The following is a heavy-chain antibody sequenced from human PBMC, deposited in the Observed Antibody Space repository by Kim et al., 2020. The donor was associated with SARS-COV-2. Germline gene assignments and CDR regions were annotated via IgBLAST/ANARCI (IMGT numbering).Heavy chain of an antibody. Sequence: YADPVKGRLTISRDISKNTLYLQMNSLRAEETAVYYCARGLMASYDYAMDVWGQGTPVTVSS. V-gene: IGHV3-33*01. J-gene: IGHJ6*02. CDR3: ARGLMASYDYAMDV.